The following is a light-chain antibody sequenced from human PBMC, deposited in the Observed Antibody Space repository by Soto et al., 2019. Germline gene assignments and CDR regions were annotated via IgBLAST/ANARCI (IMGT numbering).Light chain of an antibody. CDR2: DVS. CDR3: NSYRSSSARYV. V-gene: IGLV2-14*03. Sequence: QSVLTQPASVSGSPGQSITISCTGTSSDVGGYNYVSWYQQHPGKAPKLMIYDVSNRPSGVSTRFSGSKSSNTASLTISGLQIEDEADYYCNSYRSSSARYVFGTGTKLTVL. J-gene: IGLJ1*01. CDR1: SSDVGGYNY.